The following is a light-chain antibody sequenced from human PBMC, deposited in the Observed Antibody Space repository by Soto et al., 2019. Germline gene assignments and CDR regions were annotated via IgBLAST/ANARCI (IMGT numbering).Light chain of an antibody. Sequence: EIVFTQSPGTLSLSPGERTTLSCRASQSVSSSYLAWYQQKTGQAPRLLIYGASSRATGIPARFSGIGSGTECTLTINSLQSEDFEVYYCQQYNNWPRTFGQGTKVDIK. CDR3: QQYNNWPRT. V-gene: IGKV3D-15*01. CDR1: QSVSSSY. J-gene: IGKJ1*01. CDR2: GAS.